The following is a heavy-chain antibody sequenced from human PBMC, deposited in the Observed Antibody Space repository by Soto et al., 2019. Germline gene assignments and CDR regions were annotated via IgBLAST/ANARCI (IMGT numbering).Heavy chain of an antibody. CDR1: GFSFSSYA. Sequence: QVRLVESGGGVVQPGRSLRLSCTASGFSFSSYAMYWFRQPPGKGLEWVAVISHDGINQQYADSVKGRVTVSRDNSNHSLDLQLNSLRGEDTAMYYCARDMYSSDYFVKWFEPWGQGTLVTVSS. V-gene: IGHV3-30-3*01. CDR2: ISHDGINQ. J-gene: IGHJ5*02. D-gene: IGHD6-19*01. CDR3: ARDMYSSDYFVKWFEP.